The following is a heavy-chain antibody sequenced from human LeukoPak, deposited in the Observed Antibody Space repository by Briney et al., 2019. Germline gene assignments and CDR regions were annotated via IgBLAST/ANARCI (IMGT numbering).Heavy chain of an antibody. D-gene: IGHD3-10*01. CDR1: GGSISSYY. V-gene: IGHV4-59*08. Sequence: PSETLSLTCAVSGGSISSYYWNWIRQPPGKGLEWIGYIFYSGRTSYNPSLKSRVTLSVDTSKNQFSLKLSSVTATDTAVYYCARHTYYYGSGSYRNIYYFDYWGQGTLVTVSS. CDR3: ARHTYYYGSGSYRNIYYFDY. CDR2: IFYSGRT. J-gene: IGHJ4*02.